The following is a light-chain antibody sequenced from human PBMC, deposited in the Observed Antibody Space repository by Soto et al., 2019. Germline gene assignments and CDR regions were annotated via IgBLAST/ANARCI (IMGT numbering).Light chain of an antibody. CDR2: AAS. V-gene: IGKV1-39*01. CDR1: QSIKSY. J-gene: IGKJ2*01. CDR3: QQGYRTGT. Sequence: DIQMTQSPSSLSASVGDRVTITCRASQSIKSYLNWYQQKPGRAPKLLIYAASTLQSGVPSRFSGSGSGTDFTLTISSLQLEDFATYYCQQGYRTGTFGQGTKLEIK.